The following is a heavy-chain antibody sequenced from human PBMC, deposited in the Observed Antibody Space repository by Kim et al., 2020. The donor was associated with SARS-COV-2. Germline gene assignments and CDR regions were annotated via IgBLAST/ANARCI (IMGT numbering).Heavy chain of an antibody. CDR3: ARVALVGYCSSTSCRRGKYYFGY. Sequence: SETLSLTCAVYGGSFSGYYWSWVRQPPGKGLEWIGEINQSGSTNYNPSLKSRVTISVDTSKNQFSLKLSSVTAADTAVYYCARVALVGYCSSTSCRRGKYYFGYWGQGTLVTVSS. J-gene: IGHJ4*02. V-gene: IGHV4-34*01. CDR2: INQSGST. CDR1: GGSFSGYY. D-gene: IGHD2-2*01.